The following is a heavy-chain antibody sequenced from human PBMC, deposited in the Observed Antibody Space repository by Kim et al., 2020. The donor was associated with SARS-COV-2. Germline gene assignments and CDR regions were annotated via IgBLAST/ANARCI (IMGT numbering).Heavy chain of an antibody. D-gene: IGHD6-13*01. CDR1: AGSISDYY. CDR3: AGSSYRSNRRGLSYNYGMDV. V-gene: IGHV4-4*09. J-gene: IGHJ6*02. Sequence: SETLSLTCTVSAGSISDYYWSWVRLPPGKALEWIGYIYHSGNTRDNPSLKSRLTISLDTSKNQFSLNLSSVTAADTAVYYCAGSSYRSNRRGLSYNYGMDVWGQGITVTVSS. CDR2: IYHSGNT.